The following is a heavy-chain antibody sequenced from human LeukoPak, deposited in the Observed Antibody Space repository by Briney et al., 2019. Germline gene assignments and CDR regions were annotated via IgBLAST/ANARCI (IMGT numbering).Heavy chain of an antibody. Sequence: GGSLRLSCAASGFTFSSYAMSWVRQAPGKGLEWVSAISGSGGSTYYADSVKGRFTISGDNSKNTLYLQMNSLRAEDTAVYYCANKVVRGVIISWGQGTLVTVSS. V-gene: IGHV3-23*01. CDR2: ISGSGGST. CDR3: ANKVVRGVIIS. J-gene: IGHJ4*02. D-gene: IGHD3-10*01. CDR1: GFTFSSYA.